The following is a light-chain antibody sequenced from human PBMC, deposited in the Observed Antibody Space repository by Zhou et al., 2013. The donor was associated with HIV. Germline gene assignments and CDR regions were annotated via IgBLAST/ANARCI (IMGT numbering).Light chain of an antibody. Sequence: DIQMTQSPSTLSASVGDRVTITCRASQSISNYLNWYQQRPGKAPKLLIYGVSSLQSGVPSRFRGSGSGTDFTLTISSLQPEDFATFYCQQSYSTPLTFGGGTEGGDQT. CDR3: QQSYSTPLT. V-gene: IGKV1-39*01. J-gene: IGKJ4*01. CDR1: QSISNY. CDR2: GVS.